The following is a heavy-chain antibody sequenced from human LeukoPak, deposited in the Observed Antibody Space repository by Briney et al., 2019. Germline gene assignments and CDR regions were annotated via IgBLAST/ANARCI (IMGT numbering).Heavy chain of an antibody. V-gene: IGHV4-30-4*01. CDR2: IYYSGST. CDR3: ARWVDYANAFDI. CDR1: GGSISSGDYY. J-gene: IGHJ3*02. Sequence: PSETLSLTCTVSGGSISSGDYYWSWIRQPPGKGLEWIGYIYYSGSTYYNPSLKSRVTISVDTSKNQFSLKLSSVTAADTAVYYCARWVDYANAFDIWGQGTMVTVSS. D-gene: IGHD4-17*01.